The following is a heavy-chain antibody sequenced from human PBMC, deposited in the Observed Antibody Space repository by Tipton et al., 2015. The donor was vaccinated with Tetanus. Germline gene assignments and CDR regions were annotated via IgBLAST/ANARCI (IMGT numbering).Heavy chain of an antibody. D-gene: IGHD5-24*01. CDR3: ARDGGNYFYYGMNV. Sequence: TLSLTCTVSGGSLSSSHWAWIRQPPGQGLEWIGYIYSPGTTSYAPSLRGRATISFDSVKNHFSLSLSSVTAADTAMYYCARDGGNYFYYGMNVWGQGAAVTVSS. CDR2: IYSPGTT. CDR1: GGSLSSSH. V-gene: IGHV4-59*06. J-gene: IGHJ6*02.